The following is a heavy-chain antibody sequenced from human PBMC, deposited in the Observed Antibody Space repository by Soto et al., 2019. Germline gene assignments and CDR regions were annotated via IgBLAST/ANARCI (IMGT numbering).Heavy chain of an antibody. CDR1: GGSISSGGYY. CDR3: ARCFLEWLDNWFDP. CDR2: IYYSGRT. Sequence: QVQLQESGPGLVKPSQTLSLTCTVSGGSISSGGYYWSWIRQHPGKGLEWIGYIYYSGRTYYNPSLKSRVTISVDTSKNQFSLKLSSVTAADTAVYYCARCFLEWLDNWFDPLGQGTLVTVSS. V-gene: IGHV4-31*03. J-gene: IGHJ5*02. D-gene: IGHD3-3*01.